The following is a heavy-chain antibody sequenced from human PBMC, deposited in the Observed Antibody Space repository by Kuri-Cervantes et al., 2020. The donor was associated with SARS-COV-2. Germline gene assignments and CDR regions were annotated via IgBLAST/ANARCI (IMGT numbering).Heavy chain of an antibody. J-gene: IGHJ3*02. CDR2: ISGSGGST. V-gene: IGHV3-23*01. CDR1: GFTFSSYA. Sequence: GESLKISCAASGFTFSSYAMSWVRQAPGKGLEWVSAISGSGGSTYYADSVKGRFTISRDNSKNSLYLQMNSLRAEDTAVYYCAREGVVANDAFDIWGHGTMVTVSS. CDR3: AREGVVANDAFDI. D-gene: IGHD2-21*01.